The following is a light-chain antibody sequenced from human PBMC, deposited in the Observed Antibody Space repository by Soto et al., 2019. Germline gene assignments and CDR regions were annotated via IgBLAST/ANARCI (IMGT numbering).Light chain of an antibody. V-gene: IGKV1-5*01. CDR3: QQYDNYPLT. Sequence: DIQRTQSTATLSASVGDRVTITCRASQSVRSWLAWYQQKPGTAPKLLIFDASRLESGVPSRFSGSASGTEFTLTISSLQPDDFATYYCQQYDNYPLTFGGGTKVDIK. J-gene: IGKJ4*01. CDR1: QSVRSW. CDR2: DAS.